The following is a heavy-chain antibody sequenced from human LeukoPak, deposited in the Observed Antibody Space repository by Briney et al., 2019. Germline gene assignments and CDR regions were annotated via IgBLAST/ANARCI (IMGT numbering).Heavy chain of an antibody. Sequence: PSETLSLTCTVSGGSISSSSYYWGWIRQPPGKGLEWLGSIYYSGSTYYNPSLKSRVTISVDTSKNQFSLKLSSVTAADTAVYYCARHLSIAARLIDYWGQGTLVTVSS. V-gene: IGHV4-39*01. CDR1: GGSISSSSYY. J-gene: IGHJ4*02. D-gene: IGHD6-6*01. CDR2: IYYSGST. CDR3: ARHLSIAARLIDY.